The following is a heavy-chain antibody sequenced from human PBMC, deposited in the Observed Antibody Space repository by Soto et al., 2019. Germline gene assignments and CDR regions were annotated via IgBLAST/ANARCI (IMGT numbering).Heavy chain of an antibody. D-gene: IGHD5-18*01. CDR1: WFTFSRYW. J-gene: IGHJ4*02. CDR3: GRGGSDSPMAPGY. V-gene: IGHV3-74*01. Sequence: GGAPRPSPAAPWFTFSRYWVHWGRQAPGKGLVWVSRINPDGSATNYADSVKGRFTISRDNAKNTLYLQMNSLRAEDTAVFYCGRGGSDSPMAPGYWGQGTLVTVSS. CDR2: INPDGSAT.